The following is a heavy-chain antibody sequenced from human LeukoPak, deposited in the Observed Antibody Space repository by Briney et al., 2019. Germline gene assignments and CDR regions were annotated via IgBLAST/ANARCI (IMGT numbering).Heavy chain of an antibody. CDR1: GFTFSSFW. J-gene: IGHJ4*02. Sequence: PGGSLRLSCAASGFTFSSFWMSWVRQAPGKGLEWVANIKQDGSEKYYVDSVKGRFTISRDNAKNSVHLQMNSLGAEDTAVYYCARDLDGSYDYWGQGTLVTVSS. D-gene: IGHD1-26*01. CDR3: ARDLDGSYDY. CDR2: IKQDGSEK. V-gene: IGHV3-7*01.